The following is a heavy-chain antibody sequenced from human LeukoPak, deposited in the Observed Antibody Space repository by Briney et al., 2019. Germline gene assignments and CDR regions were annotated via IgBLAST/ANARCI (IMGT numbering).Heavy chain of an antibody. J-gene: IGHJ3*01. CDR3: ARRDSSSWYNAFDF. V-gene: IGHV4-39*01. CDR1: GGSISSSSYY. Sequence: SETLSLTCTVSGGSISSSSYYWGWIRQPPGKGLEWIGSIYYSGSTYYNPSLKSRVTISVDTSKNQFSLKLSSVTAADTAVYYCARRDSSSWYNAFDFWGQGTMVTVSS. CDR2: IYYSGST. D-gene: IGHD6-13*01.